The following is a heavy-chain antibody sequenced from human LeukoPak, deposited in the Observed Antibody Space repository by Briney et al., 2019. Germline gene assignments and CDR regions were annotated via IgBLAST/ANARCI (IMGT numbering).Heavy chain of an antibody. CDR1: GYTFTGYY. V-gene: IGHV1-2*02. J-gene: IGHJ4*02. CDR3: AVGEIIMGARAFDY. D-gene: IGHD3-3*01. Sequence: ASVKVSCKTSGYTFTGYYIHWVRQAPGQGLEWMGWINPNSGATTYAQKFQGRVTMTRDTAISTAYMELSRLRSDDTAVYYCAVGEIIMGARAFDYWGQGTLVTVSS. CDR2: INPNSGAT.